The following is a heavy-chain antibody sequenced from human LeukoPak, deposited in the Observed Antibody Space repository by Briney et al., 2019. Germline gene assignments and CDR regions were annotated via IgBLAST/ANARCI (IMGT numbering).Heavy chain of an antibody. CDR3: AKSRRQFGVVIQTYYYYYGMDV. CDR1: GFTLFSYS. V-gene: IGHV3-23*01. J-gene: IGHJ6*02. CDR2: FCWSGGST. D-gene: IGHD3-3*01. Sequence: GGGPRLPRGAPGFTLFSYSLSWVRPAPGEGGGWGSAFCWSGGSTYYADSVKGRFTISRDNSKNTLYLQMNSLRAEDTAVYYCAKSRRQFGVVIQTYYYYYGMDVWGQGTTVTVSS.